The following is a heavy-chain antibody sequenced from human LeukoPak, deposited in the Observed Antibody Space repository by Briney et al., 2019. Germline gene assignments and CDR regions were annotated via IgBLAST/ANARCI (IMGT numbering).Heavy chain of an antibody. CDR1: GYTFTGYY. Sequence: ASVKVSCKASGYTFTGYYMHWVRQAPGQGLEWMGWINPNSGGTNYAQKFQGRVTMTRDMSTSTVYMELSSLRSEDTAVYYCARASVGATTSGYFDYWGQGTLVTVSS. V-gene: IGHV1-2*02. D-gene: IGHD1-26*01. J-gene: IGHJ4*02. CDR3: ARASVGATTSGYFDY. CDR2: INPNSGGT.